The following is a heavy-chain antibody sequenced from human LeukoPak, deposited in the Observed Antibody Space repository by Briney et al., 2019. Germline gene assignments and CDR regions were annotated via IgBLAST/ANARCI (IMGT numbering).Heavy chain of an antibody. D-gene: IGHD4-23*01. Sequence: GGSLRLSCAASGFTFSSYSMNWVRQAPGKGLEWVSSISSSSSYIYYADSVKGRFTISRDNAKNSLYLQMNSLRAEDTAVYYCARDAELRWYQDYWGQGTLVTVSS. CDR3: ARDAELRWYQDY. J-gene: IGHJ4*02. CDR2: ISSSSSYI. CDR1: GFTFSSYS. V-gene: IGHV3-21*01.